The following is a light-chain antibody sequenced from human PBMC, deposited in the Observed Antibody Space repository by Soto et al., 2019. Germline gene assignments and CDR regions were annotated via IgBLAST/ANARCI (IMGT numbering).Light chain of an antibody. CDR3: QKYNSAPTNS. J-gene: IGKJ4*01. CDR1: QGIRNY. V-gene: IGKV1-27*01. Sequence: DIQMTQSPSSLSASVGDRVTITCRASQGIRNYLAWYQQRPGKVPKLLIYAASTLQSGGPSRFTGSGSGTDFTLTISSLQPEDVATYYCQKYNSAPTNSFGGGTKVEIK. CDR2: AAS.